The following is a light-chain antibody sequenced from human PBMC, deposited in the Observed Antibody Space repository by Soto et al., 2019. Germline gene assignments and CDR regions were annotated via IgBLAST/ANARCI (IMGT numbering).Light chain of an antibody. Sequence: DIQMTQSPSFVSASVGDRVTITCRASQGISRWLAWYQQRPGKAPELLIYGASSLQSGVPSRFSDSGSGTDFTLTFSSLQHEDFATYYWQQANSFPLTFGQGTRLEIK. V-gene: IGKV1-12*01. CDR3: QQANSFPLT. J-gene: IGKJ5*01. CDR1: QGISRW. CDR2: GAS.